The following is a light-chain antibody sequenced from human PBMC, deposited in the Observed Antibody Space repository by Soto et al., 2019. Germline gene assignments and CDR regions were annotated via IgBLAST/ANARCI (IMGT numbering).Light chain of an antibody. CDR2: DAS. Sequence: QKTQAPSPLSAFVGDRVPITCQASQDIRHYLNWYQHKPGEAPKLLIYDASNLETGVPSRFSGGGSGTHFTLTISTLQPEDFSTYSCQQYDNLPLTFGGGTKVDIK. CDR1: QDIRHY. V-gene: IGKV1-33*01. CDR3: QQYDNLPLT. J-gene: IGKJ4*01.